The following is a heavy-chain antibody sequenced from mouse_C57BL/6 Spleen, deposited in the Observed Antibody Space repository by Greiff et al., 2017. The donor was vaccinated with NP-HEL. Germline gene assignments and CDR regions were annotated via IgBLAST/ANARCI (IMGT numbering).Heavy chain of an antibody. CDR3: ARRYSNYYFDY. V-gene: IGHV1-81*01. J-gene: IGHJ2*01. CDR1: GYTFTSYG. D-gene: IGHD2-5*01. CDR2: IYPRSGNT. Sequence: QVHVKQSGAELARPGASVKLSCKASGYTFTSYGISWVKQRTGQGLEWIGEIYPRSGNTYYNEKFKGKATLTADKSSSTAYMELRSLTSEDSAVYFCARRYSNYYFDYWGQGTTLTVSS.